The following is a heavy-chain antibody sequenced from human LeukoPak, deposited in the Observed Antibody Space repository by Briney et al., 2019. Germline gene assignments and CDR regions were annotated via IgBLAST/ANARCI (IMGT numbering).Heavy chain of an antibody. Sequence: SVKVSCKASGGTFSSYAISWVRQAPGQGLEWMGGIIPIFGTANYAQKFQGRVTITADESTSTAYMELSSLRSEDTAVYYCARSIAAAGTGYYYYMDVWGKGTTVTISS. CDR3: ARSIAAAGTGYYYYMDV. CDR1: GGTFSSYA. D-gene: IGHD6-13*01. CDR2: IIPIFGTA. V-gene: IGHV1-69*13. J-gene: IGHJ6*03.